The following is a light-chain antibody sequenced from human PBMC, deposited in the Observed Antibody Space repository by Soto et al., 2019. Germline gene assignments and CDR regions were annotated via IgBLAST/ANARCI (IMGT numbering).Light chain of an antibody. J-gene: IGKJ1*01. CDR1: QSVSSG. V-gene: IGKV3-15*01. CDR2: GAS. Sequence: EIVMTQSPATLSVSPVERATLSCRASQSVSSGLSWYQQKPGQAPRLLIYGASTRATGIPARFSGSGSGTEFTLTISSLQSEDFAVYYCQQYNNWPRTFGQGTKVDIK. CDR3: QQYNNWPRT.